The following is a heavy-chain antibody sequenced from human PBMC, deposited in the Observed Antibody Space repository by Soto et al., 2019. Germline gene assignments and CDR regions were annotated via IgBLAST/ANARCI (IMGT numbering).Heavy chain of an antibody. D-gene: IGHD3-10*01. CDR1: GFTFSSYG. Sequence: QVQLVESGGGVVQPGRSLRLSFAASGFTFSSYGMHWVRQAPGKGLEWVTVISYDGSNKYYADSVKGRFTISRDNSKNTLYLQMNSLRAEDTAVYYCAKRGGRPYGMDVGGKGTTVTVSS. J-gene: IGHJ6*04. CDR3: AKRGGRPYGMDV. CDR2: ISYDGSNK. V-gene: IGHV3-30*18.